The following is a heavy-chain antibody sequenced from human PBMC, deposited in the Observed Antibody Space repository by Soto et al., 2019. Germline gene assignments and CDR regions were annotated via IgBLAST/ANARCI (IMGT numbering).Heavy chain of an antibody. CDR3: ARDLRFSSTNYFDF. J-gene: IGHJ4*02. D-gene: IGHD2-8*01. V-gene: IGHV3-7*01. Sequence: GGSLRLSCAASGFIFSTYWMTWVRQAPGQGLEWVANIKPDGSAKNYVDSVKGRFTISRDNAKNSLYLQMDSLRAEDTAVYYCARDLRFSSTNYFDFWGRGTLVTVSS. CDR2: IKPDGSAK. CDR1: GFIFSTYW.